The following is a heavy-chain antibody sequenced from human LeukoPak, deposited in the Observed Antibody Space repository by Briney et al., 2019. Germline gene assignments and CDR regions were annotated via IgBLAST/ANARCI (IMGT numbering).Heavy chain of an antibody. Sequence: SVKASCKASGGTFSSYAISWVRQAPGQGLEWMGGIIPIFGTANYAQKFQGWVTMTRDTSISTAYMELSRLRSDDTAVYYCARDDEGFDYWGQGTLVTVSS. CDR1: GGTFSSYA. CDR3: ARDDEGFDY. J-gene: IGHJ4*02. CDR2: IIPIFGTA. V-gene: IGHV1-69*05.